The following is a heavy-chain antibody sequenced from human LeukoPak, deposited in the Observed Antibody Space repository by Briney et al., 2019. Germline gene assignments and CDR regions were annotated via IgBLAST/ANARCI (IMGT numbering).Heavy chain of an antibody. D-gene: IGHD3-10*01. Sequence: SETLSLTCTVSGGSISSSSYYWGWIRQPPGKGLEWIGSIYYSGSTYYNPSLKSRVTISVDTSKNQFSLKLSSVTAADTAVYYCARLRFGELEKRNWFDPWGQGTLVTVSS. CDR2: IYYSGST. J-gene: IGHJ5*02. V-gene: IGHV4-39*01. CDR1: GGSISSSSYY. CDR3: ARLRFGELEKRNWFDP.